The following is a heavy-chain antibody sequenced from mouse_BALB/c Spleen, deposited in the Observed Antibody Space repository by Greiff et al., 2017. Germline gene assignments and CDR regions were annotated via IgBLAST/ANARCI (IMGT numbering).Heavy chain of an antibody. Sequence: VKVEESGPGLVQPSQSLSITCTVSGFSLTSYGVHWVRQSPGKGLEWLGVIWSGGSTDYNAAFISRLSISKDNSKSQVFFKMNSLQADDTAIYYCARNSYYYGSSYNWYFDVWGAGTTVTVSS. J-gene: IGHJ1*01. CDR1: GFSLTSYG. D-gene: IGHD1-1*01. CDR2: IWSGGST. V-gene: IGHV2-4-1*01. CDR3: ARNSYYYGSSYNWYFDV.